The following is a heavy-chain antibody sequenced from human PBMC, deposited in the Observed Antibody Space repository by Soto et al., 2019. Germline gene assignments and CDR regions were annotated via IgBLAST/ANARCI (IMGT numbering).Heavy chain of an antibody. J-gene: IGHJ4*02. CDR1: GFTFSSHA. Sequence: GRSLRLSCAASGFTFSSHAMSWVRQAPGKGLEWVSAISGSGGSTYYADSVKGRFTISRDNSKNTLYLQMNSLRAEGTAVYYCAKAYCSGGSCYDKLDYWGQGTLVTVSS. V-gene: IGHV3-23*01. CDR2: ISGSGGST. CDR3: AKAYCSGGSCYDKLDY. D-gene: IGHD2-15*01.